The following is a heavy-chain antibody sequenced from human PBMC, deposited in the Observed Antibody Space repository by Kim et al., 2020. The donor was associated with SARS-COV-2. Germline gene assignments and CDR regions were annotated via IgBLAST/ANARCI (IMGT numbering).Heavy chain of an antibody. Sequence: SETLSLSCTVSGGSISSSSDSWVWIRQPPGQGLVWIGCSYYSGSTSYNPSLKSRVTISVDTSKNQFSLKLSSVTAADTAVYYCARPQRVTMIVVVNGGWFDPWGQGTLVTVSS. CDR1: GGSISSSSDS. D-gene: IGHD3-22*01. CDR2: SYYSGST. CDR3: ARPQRVTMIVVVNGGWFDP. J-gene: IGHJ5*02. V-gene: IGHV4-39*01.